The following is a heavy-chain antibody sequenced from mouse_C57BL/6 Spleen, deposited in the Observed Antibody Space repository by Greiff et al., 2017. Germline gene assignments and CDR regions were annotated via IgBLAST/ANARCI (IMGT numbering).Heavy chain of an antibody. D-gene: IGHD2-2*01. J-gene: IGHJ3*01. CDR3: ATIYYGYDGFAY. V-gene: IGHV1-64*01. CDR2: IHPNSGST. CDR1: GYTFTSYW. Sequence: QVQLQQPGAELVKPGASVKLSCKASGYTFTSYWMHWVKQRPGQGLEWIGMIHPNSGSTNYNEKFKSKATLTVDKSSSTAYMQLSSLTSEDSAVYYWATIYYGYDGFAYWGQGTLVTVSA.